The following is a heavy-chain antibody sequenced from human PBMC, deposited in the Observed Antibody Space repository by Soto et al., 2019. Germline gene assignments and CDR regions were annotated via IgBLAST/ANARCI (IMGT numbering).Heavy chain of an antibody. CDR2: ISAYNGNK. CDR1: GYTFTSYG. D-gene: IGHD2-2*01. V-gene: IGHV1-18*01. J-gene: IGHJ5*02. CDR3: ARDSGVPAAPNWFDP. Sequence: EASVKVSCKASGYTFTSYGISWVRQAPGQGLEWMGWISAYNGNKNYEQKLQGRVTMTTDTSSSTAYMELRGLRSDDTALYSCARDSGVPAAPNWFDPWGQGTLVTVSS.